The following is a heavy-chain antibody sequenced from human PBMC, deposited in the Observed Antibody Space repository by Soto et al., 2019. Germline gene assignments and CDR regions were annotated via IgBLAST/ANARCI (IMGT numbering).Heavy chain of an antibody. Sequence: PSETLSLTCTVSGGSISSGGYYWSWIRQHPGKGLEWIGYIYYSGSTYYNPSLKSRVTISVDTSKNQFSLKLSSVTAADTAVFYCARCLRDIVVVVAAAYYFDYWGQGTLVTVSS. J-gene: IGHJ4*02. CDR2: IYYSGST. CDR3: ARCLRDIVVVVAAAYYFDY. CDR1: GGSISSGGYY. D-gene: IGHD2-15*01. V-gene: IGHV4-31*03.